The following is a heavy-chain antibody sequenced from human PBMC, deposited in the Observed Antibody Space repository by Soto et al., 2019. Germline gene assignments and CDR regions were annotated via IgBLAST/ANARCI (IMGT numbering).Heavy chain of an antibody. Sequence: EVQLVESGGGLVQPGGSRSLSCAASGFTFSIYWMHWVRQAPGKGLVWVSRINGDGSSTSYADSVKGRFTISRDNAKNTLYLQMNSLRAEATGVYYCVSIPPSAVGATSEVDYWGQGILVSVSS. V-gene: IGHV3-74*01. J-gene: IGHJ4*02. D-gene: IGHD1-26*01. CDR1: GFTFSIYW. CDR2: INGDGSST. CDR3: VSIPPSAVGATSEVDY.